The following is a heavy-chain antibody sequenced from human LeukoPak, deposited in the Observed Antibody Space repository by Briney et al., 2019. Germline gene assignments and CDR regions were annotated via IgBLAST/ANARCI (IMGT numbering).Heavy chain of an antibody. J-gene: IGHJ4*02. CDR2: INPSGGST. D-gene: IGHD3-22*01. CDR3: ASLIVTPYDSSDY. V-gene: IGHV1-46*01. Sequence: ASVKVSCKASGYTFTSYYMHWVRQAPGQGLEWMGIINPSGGSTSYAQKFQGRVTITADKSTSTAYMELSSLRSEDTAVYYCASLIVTPYDSSDYWGQGTLVTVSS. CDR1: GYTFTSYY.